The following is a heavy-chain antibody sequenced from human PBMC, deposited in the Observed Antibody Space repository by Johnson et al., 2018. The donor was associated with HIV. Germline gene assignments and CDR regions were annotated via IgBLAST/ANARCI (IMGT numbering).Heavy chain of an antibody. CDR2: INWNGGST. Sequence: VESGGGAVRPGGSLRLSCVVSGFTFEDYGMSWVRQAPGKGLEWVSAINWNGGSTTYADVGKGRFIISRDNAKNSLYLQMNSLTAEDTALYYCARECFLITPRRDEAFDIWGQGTMVTVSS. D-gene: IGHD6-6*01. J-gene: IGHJ3*02. V-gene: IGHV3-20*04. CDR1: GFTFEDYG. CDR3: ARECFLITPRRDEAFDI.